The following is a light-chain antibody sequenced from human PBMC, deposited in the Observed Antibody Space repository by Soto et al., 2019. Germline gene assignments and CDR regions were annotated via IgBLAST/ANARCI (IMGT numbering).Light chain of an antibody. CDR2: GAS. J-gene: IGKJ1*01. CDR1: QSVSSN. Sequence: EIVMTQSPVTLSVSPGERATLSCRASQSVSSNLAWYQQQPGQAPRLLIYGASTRATGIPARFSGSGSGTEFTLTISSLQPDDFATYYCQQYNSYPWTFGQGTKADIK. CDR3: QQYNSYPWT. V-gene: IGKV3-15*01.